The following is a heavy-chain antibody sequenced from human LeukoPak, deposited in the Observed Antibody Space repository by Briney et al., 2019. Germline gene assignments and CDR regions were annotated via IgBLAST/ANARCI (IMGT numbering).Heavy chain of an antibody. Sequence: GGSLRLSCAVSGFTFSTFAMNWVRQAPGKGLEWVAVISYDGSNKYYADSVKGRFTISRDNSKNTLYLQMNSLRAEDTAVYYCARDLSPGIAVAGRFDYWGQGTLVTVSS. V-gene: IGHV3-30*04. J-gene: IGHJ4*02. CDR3: ARDLSPGIAVAGRFDY. CDR2: ISYDGSNK. CDR1: GFTFSTFA. D-gene: IGHD6-19*01.